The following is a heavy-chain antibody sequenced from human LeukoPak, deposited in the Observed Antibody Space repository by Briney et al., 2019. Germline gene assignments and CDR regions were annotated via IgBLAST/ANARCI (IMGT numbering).Heavy chain of an antibody. D-gene: IGHD6-13*01. J-gene: IGHJ4*02. CDR3: ARGAQRGYSSSWPLLVDY. Sequence: SVKVSCKTSGGTFSSYAISWVRQAPGQGLEWMGRIIPIFGTATYAQKSQGRVTITADKSTRTAYMELSSLRSEDTAVYYCARGAQRGYSSSWPLLVDYWGQGTLVTVSS. V-gene: IGHV1-69*06. CDR1: GGTFSSYA. CDR2: IIPIFGTA.